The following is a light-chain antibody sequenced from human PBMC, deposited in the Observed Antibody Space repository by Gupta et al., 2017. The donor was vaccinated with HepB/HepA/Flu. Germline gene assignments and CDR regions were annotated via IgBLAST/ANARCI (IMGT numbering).Light chain of an antibody. Sequence: EIVLTQSPATPSLSPGERATLSCRASQSVSSYLAWYQQKPGQAPRLLIYDASNRATGIPARFSGSGPGTDFTLTISSLEPEDFAVYYCQQRSNWHPAFGGGTKVEIK. CDR1: QSVSSY. CDR3: QQRSNWHPA. J-gene: IGKJ4*01. CDR2: DAS. V-gene: IGKV3D-11*02.